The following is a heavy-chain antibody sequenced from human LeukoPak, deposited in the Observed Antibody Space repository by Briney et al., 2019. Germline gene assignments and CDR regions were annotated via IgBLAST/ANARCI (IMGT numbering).Heavy chain of an antibody. V-gene: IGHV3-43*02. D-gene: IGHD3-10*01. CDR3: ARGRHGSGSYYH. CDR2: ISGDGGST. CDR1: GFTFDDYA. J-gene: IGHJ5*02. Sequence: GGSLRLSCAASGFTFDDYAMHWVRQAPGKGLEWVSLISGDGGSTYYADSVKGRFTISRDNAKNSLYLQMNSLRAEDTAVYYCARGRHGSGSYYHWGQGTLVTVSS.